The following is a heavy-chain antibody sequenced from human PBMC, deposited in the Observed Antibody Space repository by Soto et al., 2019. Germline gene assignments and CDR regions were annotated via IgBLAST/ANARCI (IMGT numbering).Heavy chain of an antibody. J-gene: IGHJ4*02. V-gene: IGHV3-48*02. Sequence: EVQLVESGGNLVQPGGSLRLSCAASGFTFSNYNMNWVRQAPGKGLEWVAYISSSGRTIYYADSVKGRFSFSRDNAENSLYLQMNSLRDEDTALYYCARDGRSGNIAGCGSIFDYWGQGTLVTVSS. CDR3: ARDGRSGNIAGCGSIFDY. D-gene: IGHD6-25*01. CDR1: GFTFSNYN. CDR2: ISSSGRTI.